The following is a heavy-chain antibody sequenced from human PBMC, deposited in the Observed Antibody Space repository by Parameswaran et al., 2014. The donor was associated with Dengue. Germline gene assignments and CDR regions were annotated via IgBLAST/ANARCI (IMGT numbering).Heavy chain of an antibody. D-gene: IGHD3-16*02. CDR3: ARTTGYDYVWGSYRYTCSGGCYFDY. J-gene: IGHJ4*02. V-gene: IGHV5-10-1*01. Sequence: VRQAPGKGLEWMGRIDPSDSYTNYSPSFQGHVTISADKSISTAYLQWSSLKASDTAMYYCARTTGYDYVWGSYRYTCSGGCYFDYWGQGTLVTVSS. CDR2: IDPSDSYT.